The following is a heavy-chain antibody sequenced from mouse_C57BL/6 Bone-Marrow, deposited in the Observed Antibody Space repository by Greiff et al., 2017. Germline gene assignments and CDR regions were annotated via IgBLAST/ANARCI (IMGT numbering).Heavy chain of an antibody. CDR3: TRGGVFDY. CDR2: IDPETGGT. V-gene: IGHV1-15*01. J-gene: IGHJ2*01. CDR1: GYTFTDYE. Sequence: VQRVESGAELVRPGASVTLSCKASGYTFTDYEMHWVKQTPVHGLEWIGAIDPETGGTAYNQKFKGKAILTADKSSSTAYMELRSLTSEDSAVYYCTRGGVFDYWGQGTTLTVSS.